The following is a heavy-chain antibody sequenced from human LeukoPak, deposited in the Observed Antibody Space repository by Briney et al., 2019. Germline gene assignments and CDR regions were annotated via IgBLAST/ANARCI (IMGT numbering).Heavy chain of an antibody. CDR2: IRRGGGGI. V-gene: IGHV3-66*01. Sequence: GGSLRLSCAAFGVSVYNNHISWVRQAPGKGLGVVSVIRRGGGGISYAASVKGRFPISRDSSKSSVYLQLNSLRAEDTAVYYCARENDYHFAYWGQGTLVTVSS. D-gene: IGHD4-11*01. CDR1: GVSVYNNH. J-gene: IGHJ4*02. CDR3: ARENDYHFAY.